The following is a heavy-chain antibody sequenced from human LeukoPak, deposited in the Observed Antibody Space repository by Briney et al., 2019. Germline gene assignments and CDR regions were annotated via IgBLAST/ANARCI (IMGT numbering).Heavy chain of an antibody. CDR3: AREIHDYGDYIRFDP. V-gene: IGHV7-4-1*02. D-gene: IGHD4-17*01. Sequence: ASVKVSCKASGYTFTSYAMNWVRQAPGQGLEWMGWINTNTGNPTYAQGFTGRFVFSLDTSVSTAYLQISSLKAEDTAVYYCAREIHDYGDYIRFDPWGKGTTITVSS. J-gene: IGHJ6*04. CDR1: GYTFTSYA. CDR2: INTNTGNP.